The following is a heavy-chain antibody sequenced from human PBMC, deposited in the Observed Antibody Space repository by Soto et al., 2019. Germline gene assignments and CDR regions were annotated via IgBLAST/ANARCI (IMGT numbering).Heavy chain of an antibody. D-gene: IGHD3-9*01. CDR3: ARDAYYDILTGYHYYYYGMDV. J-gene: IGHJ6*02. CDR2: ISAYNGNT. V-gene: IGHV1-18*01. Sequence: QVQLVQSGAEVKKPGASVKVSCKASGYTFTSYGISWVRQAPGQGLEWMGWISAYNGNTNYAQKLQGRVTMTTDTSTSTAYMELRSLRPDDTAMYYCARDAYYDILTGYHYYYYGMDVWGQGTTVTVSS. CDR1: GYTFTSYG.